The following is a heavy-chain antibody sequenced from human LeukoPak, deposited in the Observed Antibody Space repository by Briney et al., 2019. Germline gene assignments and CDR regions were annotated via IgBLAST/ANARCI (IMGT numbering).Heavy chain of an antibody. D-gene: IGHD3-3*01. CDR3: ARGLPTAVFGMVIED. CDR1: GYLFTSYN. J-gene: IGHJ1*01. V-gene: IGHV1-8*01. CDR2: MNTNSGNT. Sequence: ASVKVSCKASGYLFTSYNVNWVRQATGQGLEWMGWMNTNSGNTGYSQNFQGRVTMTRDTSISTAYMELSSLMSEDTAVYYCARGLPTAVFGMVIEDWGQGTLVTVSS.